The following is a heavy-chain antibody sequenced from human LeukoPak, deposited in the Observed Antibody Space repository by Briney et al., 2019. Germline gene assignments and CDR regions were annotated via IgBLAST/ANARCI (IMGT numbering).Heavy chain of an antibody. CDR3: TIYYDSSGYYYVDGY. D-gene: IGHD3-22*01. CDR1: GFTFSSYS. V-gene: IGHV3-15*01. J-gene: IGHJ4*02. Sequence: GGSLRLSCAASGFTFSSYSMNWVRQAPGKGLEWVGRIKSKTDGGTTDYAAPVKGRFTISRDDSKNTLYLQMNSLKTEDTAVYYCTIYYDSSGYYYVDGYWGQGTLVTVSS. CDR2: IKSKTDGGTT.